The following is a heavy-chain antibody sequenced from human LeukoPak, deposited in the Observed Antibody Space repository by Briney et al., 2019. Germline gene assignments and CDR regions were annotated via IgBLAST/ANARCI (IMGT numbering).Heavy chain of an antibody. CDR2: INQDGSNK. J-gene: IGHJ4*02. Sequence: GGSLRLSCAASGSTFSSFWMSWVRQAPGKGLEWVANINQDGSNKYYADSLKGRFTISRDNAKNSLFLQMNRLRAEDTAVYYCVRDIAVAANHDSWGQGTLVTVSS. CDR1: GSTFSSFW. CDR3: VRDIAVAANHDS. D-gene: IGHD6-19*01. V-gene: IGHV3-7*05.